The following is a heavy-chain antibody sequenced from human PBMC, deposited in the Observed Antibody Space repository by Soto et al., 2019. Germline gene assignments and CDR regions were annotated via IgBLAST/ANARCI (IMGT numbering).Heavy chain of an antibody. D-gene: IGHD3-10*01. Sequence: QVQLVQSVAEVKKPGSSVKVSCKASGDSFSSYAISWVRQAPGHGLEWMGRITTIFGTPNYAQRVEGRVTITADESTSTANMELSSVRSDDTAVYYCATGGNYYATGALAYWGQGTLVTVSS. CDR1: GDSFSSYA. CDR2: ITTIFGTP. J-gene: IGHJ4*02. V-gene: IGHV1-69*01. CDR3: ATGGNYYATGALAY.